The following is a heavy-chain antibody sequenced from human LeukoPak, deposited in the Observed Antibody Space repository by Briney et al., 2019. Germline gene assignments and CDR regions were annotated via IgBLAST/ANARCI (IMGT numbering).Heavy chain of an antibody. CDR2: INPNSGGT. D-gene: IGHD6-6*01. Sequence: GASVKVSCKASGYTFTGYYIHWVRQAPGQGLEWMGWINPNSGGTNYAQKFQGRVTMTRDTSISTAYMELSRLRSDDTAVYYCARGLGQLAGMRFDPWGQGTLVTVSS. CDR1: GYTFTGYY. V-gene: IGHV1-2*02. J-gene: IGHJ5*02. CDR3: ARGLGQLAGMRFDP.